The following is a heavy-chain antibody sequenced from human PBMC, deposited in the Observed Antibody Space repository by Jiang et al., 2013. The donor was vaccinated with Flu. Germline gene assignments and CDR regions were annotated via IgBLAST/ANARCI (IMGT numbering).Heavy chain of an antibody. V-gene: IGHV1-69*01. CDR2: IIPIFGTT. D-gene: IGHD6-13*01. J-gene: IGHJ4*02. CDR1: AGTFNTYA. Sequence: EVKKPGSSLKVSCRASAGTFNTYAISWVRQAPGQGLEWMGGIIPIFGTTNYAQKFQDRLTITADESTTTAYMELSSLRAEDTALYYCAKDITATAGWYYFDYWGQGTLVTVSS. CDR3: AKDITATAGWYYFDY.